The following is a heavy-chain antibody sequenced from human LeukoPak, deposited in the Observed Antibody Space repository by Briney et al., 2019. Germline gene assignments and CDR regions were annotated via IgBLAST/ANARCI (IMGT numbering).Heavy chain of an antibody. J-gene: IGHJ6*02. Sequence: ASVKVSCKASGYTFTSYYMHWVRQAPGQGLEWMGWINTNTGNPTYAQGFTGRFVFSLDTSVSTAYLQISSLKAEDTAVYYCASSVLYSSASDMDVWGQGTTVTVSS. CDR3: ASSVLYSSASDMDV. V-gene: IGHV7-4-1*02. D-gene: IGHD6-25*01. CDR1: GYTFTSYY. CDR2: INTNTGNP.